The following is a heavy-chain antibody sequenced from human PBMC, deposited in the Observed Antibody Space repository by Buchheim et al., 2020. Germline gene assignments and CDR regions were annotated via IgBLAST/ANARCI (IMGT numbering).Heavy chain of an antibody. J-gene: IGHJ6*02. CDR1: GFTFSSYS. CDR2: ISSSSSYI. Sequence: EVQLVESGGGLVKPGGSLRLSCAASGFTFSSYSMNWVRQAPGKGLEWVSSISSSSSYIYYADSVKGRFTISRDNAKNSLYLQMNSLRAEDTAVYYCARGLQPNYYYYGMDVWGQGTT. V-gene: IGHV3-21*01. CDR3: ARGLQPNYYYYGMDV. D-gene: IGHD5-24*01.